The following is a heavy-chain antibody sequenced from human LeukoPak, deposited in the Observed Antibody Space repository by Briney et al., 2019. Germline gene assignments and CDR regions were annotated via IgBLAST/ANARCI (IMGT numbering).Heavy chain of an antibody. J-gene: IGHJ4*02. CDR2: IYSGGST. Sequence: GGYLRLSCAASGFTVSSNYMSWVRQAPGKGLEWVSVIYSGGSTYYADSVKGRFTISRDNSKNTLYLQMNSLRAEDTAVYYCAREGQQLGFDYWGQGTLVTVSS. D-gene: IGHD6-13*01. V-gene: IGHV3-53*01. CDR1: GFTVSSNY. CDR3: AREGQQLGFDY.